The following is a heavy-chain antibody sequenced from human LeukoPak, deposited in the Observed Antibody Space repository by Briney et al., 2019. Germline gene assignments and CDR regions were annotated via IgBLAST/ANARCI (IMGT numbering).Heavy chain of an antibody. CDR3: AREYDFWSGYRGRGAFDI. V-gene: IGHV3-30*03. J-gene: IGHJ3*02. D-gene: IGHD3-3*01. CDR2: ISYDAYNK. Sequence: GRSLRLSCAASGFTFISYGMNWVRQAPGKGLEWVAVISYDAYNKYYADSVKGRFTISRDNSKNTLYLQMNSLRAEDTAVYYCAREYDFWSGYRGRGAFDIWGQGTMVTVSS. CDR1: GFTFISYG.